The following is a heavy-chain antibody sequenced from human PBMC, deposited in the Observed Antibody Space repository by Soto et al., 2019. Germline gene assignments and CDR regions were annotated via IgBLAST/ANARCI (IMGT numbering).Heavy chain of an antibody. CDR1: GGSISSGGYS. J-gene: IGHJ5*02. V-gene: IGHV4-30-2*01. Sequence: QLQLQESGSGLVRPSQTLSLTCAVSGGSISSGGYSWSWIRQPPGKGLEWIGYIYHSGSTYYNPSLKSRVPIPVDGSKNQSPRRLSSGPAADTAVYSCARPPSPGGQGTLVTVPS. CDR3: ARPPSP. CDR2: IYHSGST.